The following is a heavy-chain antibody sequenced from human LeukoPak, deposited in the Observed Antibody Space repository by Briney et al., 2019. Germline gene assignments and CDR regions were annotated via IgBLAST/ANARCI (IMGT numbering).Heavy chain of an antibody. CDR2: IHSDGST. CDR3: AKDNRHSSWPPFI. D-gene: IGHD6-13*01. Sequence: GSLRLSCAASGFPVSSNYISWVRQAPGKGLEWVSVIHSDGSTYYADSVKGRFTISRDNSENTVFLQMNSLRAEDTAVYYCAKDNRHSSWPPFIWGQGTLVTVSS. V-gene: IGHV3-66*01. CDR1: GFPVSSNY. J-gene: IGHJ4*02.